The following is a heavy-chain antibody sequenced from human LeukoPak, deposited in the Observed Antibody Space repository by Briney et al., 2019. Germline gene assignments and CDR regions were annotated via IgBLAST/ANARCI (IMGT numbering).Heavy chain of an antibody. J-gene: IGHJ4*02. V-gene: IGHV1-8*01. Sequence: GASVKVSRKASGYTFSAYDINWVRQATGQGLEWMGWMNPNSGNTGFAQKFQGRVTMTRDTSINTAYMELSNLRSEDTAVYYCARVSQTPAYYYTSGYYYHGYWGQGTRVTVSS. CDR3: ARVSQTPAYYYTSGYYYHGY. CDR2: MNPNSGNT. D-gene: IGHD3-22*01. CDR1: GYTFSAYD.